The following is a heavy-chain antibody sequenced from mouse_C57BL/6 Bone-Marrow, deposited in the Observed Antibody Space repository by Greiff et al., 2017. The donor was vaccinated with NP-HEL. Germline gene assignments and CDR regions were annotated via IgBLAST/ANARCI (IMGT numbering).Heavy chain of an antibody. CDR2: IYPGSGST. V-gene: IGHV1-55*01. Sequence: QVQLQQPGAELVKPGASVKMSCKASGYTFTSYWITWVKQRPGQGLEWIGDIYPGSGSTNYNEKFKCKATLTVDTSSSTAYMELSSLTSEDSAVYYCACVDYGEDYWGQGTTLTVSS. J-gene: IGHJ2*01. CDR1: GYTFTSYW. CDR3: ACVDYGEDY. D-gene: IGHD2-4*01.